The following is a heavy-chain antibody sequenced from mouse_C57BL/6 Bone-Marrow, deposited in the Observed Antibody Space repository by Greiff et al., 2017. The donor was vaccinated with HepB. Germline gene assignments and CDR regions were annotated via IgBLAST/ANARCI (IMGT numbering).Heavy chain of an antibody. CDR2: IYPRSGNN. J-gene: IGHJ2*01. CDR3: ARAYYKGYFDY. CDR1: GYTFTSYG. D-gene: IGHD2-12*01. V-gene: IGHV1-81*01. Sequence: QVQLQQSGAELARPGASVKLSCKASGYTFTSYGISWVKQRTGQGLEWIGEIYPRSGNNYYNEKFKGKATLTADKSSSTAYMELRSLTSEDSAVYFCARAYYKGYFDYWGQGTTLTVSS.